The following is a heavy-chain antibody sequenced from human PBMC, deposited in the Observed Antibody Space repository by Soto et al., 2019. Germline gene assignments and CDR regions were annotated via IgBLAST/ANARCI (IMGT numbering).Heavy chain of an antibody. CDR3: ARGYNWFDP. V-gene: IGHV4-30-2*01. J-gene: IGHJ5*02. CDR1: GGSLSRGGFS. CDR2: IYHSGST. Sequence: ASETLSLTCAVSGGSLSRGGFSWSWIRQPPGKGLEWIGYIYHSGSTYYNPSLKSRVTISVDRSKNQFSLKLSSVTAADTAVYYCARGYNWFDPWGQGTLVTVSS.